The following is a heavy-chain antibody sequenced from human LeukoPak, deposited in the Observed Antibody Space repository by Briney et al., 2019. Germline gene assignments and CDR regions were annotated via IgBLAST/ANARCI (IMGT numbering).Heavy chain of an antibody. CDR3: ASTPFKYSGYGKAGDPPIYYFDY. Sequence: GGSLRLSCAASGFTFSDYYMSWIRQAPGKGLEWVSYISSSGSTIYYADSVKGRFTISRDNAKNSLYLQMNSLRAEDTAVYYCASTPFKYSGYGKAGDPPIYYFDYWGQGTLVTVSS. J-gene: IGHJ4*02. V-gene: IGHV3-11*01. CDR1: GFTFSDYY. D-gene: IGHD5-12*01. CDR2: ISSSGSTI.